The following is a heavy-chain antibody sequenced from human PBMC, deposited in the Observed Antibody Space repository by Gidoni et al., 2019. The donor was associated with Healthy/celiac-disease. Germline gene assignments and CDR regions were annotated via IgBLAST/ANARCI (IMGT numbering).Heavy chain of an antibody. CDR1: GGPSSSYA. CDR3: ARADYGDYGLFQH. D-gene: IGHD4-17*01. Sequence: VQLVQSGAEVKTPGSSRMVSAKASGGPSSSYAISWVRQSPGQGLEWMGGIIPIFGTANYAQKFQGRVTMTADKSTSTAYMELSSLRSEDTAVYYCARADYGDYGLFQHWGQGTLVTVSS. J-gene: IGHJ1*01. CDR2: IIPIFGTA. V-gene: IGHV1-69*06.